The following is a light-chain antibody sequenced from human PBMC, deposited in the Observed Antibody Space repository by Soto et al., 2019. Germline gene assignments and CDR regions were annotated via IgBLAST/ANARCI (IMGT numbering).Light chain of an antibody. Sequence: QSALTQPRSVSGSPGQSVTISCTGTSSDVGGYNYVSRYQQHPGKAPKLMIYDVSERPSGVPDRFSGSKSGNTASLSISGLQAEDEADYYCCSYAGSYTRVFGGGTKLTVL. V-gene: IGLV2-11*01. J-gene: IGLJ3*02. CDR2: DVS. CDR3: CSYAGSYTRV. CDR1: SSDVGGYNY.